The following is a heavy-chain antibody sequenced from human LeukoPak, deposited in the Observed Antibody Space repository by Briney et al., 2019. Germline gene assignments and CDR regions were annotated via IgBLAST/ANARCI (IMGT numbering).Heavy chain of an antibody. Sequence: ASVKVSCKASGYTFTSYAMNWVRQAPGQGLEWMGWINTNTGNPTYAQGFTGRFVFSLDTSVSTAYLQISSLKAEDTAVYYCARGAVAGTIASWFDPWGQGTLVTVSS. J-gene: IGHJ5*02. D-gene: IGHD6-19*01. V-gene: IGHV7-4-1*02. CDR3: ARGAVAGTIASWFDP. CDR1: GYTFTSYA. CDR2: INTNTGNP.